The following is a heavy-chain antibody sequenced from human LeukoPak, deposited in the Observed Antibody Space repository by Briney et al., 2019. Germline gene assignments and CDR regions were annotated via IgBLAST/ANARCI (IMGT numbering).Heavy chain of an antibody. CDR2: IYHSGSA. J-gene: IGHJ4*02. V-gene: IGHV4-4*02. D-gene: IGHD2-21*02. CDR1: GGSVSSTNS. Sequence: SGTLSLTCAVSGGSVSSTNSWSWVRQSPGKGLEWIGEIYHSGSANYNPSLRSRVTMSLDKSKNQFSLKLSSVTAADTAVYYCARVDPPRRLDYWGQGTLVTVSS. CDR3: ARVDPPRRLDY.